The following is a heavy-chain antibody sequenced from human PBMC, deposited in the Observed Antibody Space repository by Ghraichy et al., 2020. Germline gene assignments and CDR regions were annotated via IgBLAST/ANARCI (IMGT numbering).Heavy chain of an antibody. D-gene: IGHD2-21*02. CDR2: IAKDGRRE. J-gene: IGHJ4*02. CDR3: ASDATAPNFDS. Sequence: GGSLRLSCEASGFPFSVYWMSWVRQAPGKGLEWVANIAKDGRREYYIDSVRGRFSISRDNTKDSLYLQMASLRAEDTALYYCASDATAPNFDSWGQGTLVPVSS. CDR1: GFPFSVYW. V-gene: IGHV3-7*03.